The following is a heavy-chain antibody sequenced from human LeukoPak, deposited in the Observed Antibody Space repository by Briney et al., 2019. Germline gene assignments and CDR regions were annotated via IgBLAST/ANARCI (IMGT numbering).Heavy chain of an antibody. V-gene: IGHV4-30-4*08. Sequence: SETLSLTCTVSGGSISSGGYYWSWIRQHPGKGLEWIGYIYYSGSTYYNPSLKSRVTISVDTSKNQFSLKLSSVTAADTAVYYCARVVTIFGVVMARVFDYWGQGTLVTVSS. CDR3: ARVVTIFGVVMARVFDY. CDR2: IYYSGST. J-gene: IGHJ4*02. D-gene: IGHD3-3*01. CDR1: GGSISSGGYY.